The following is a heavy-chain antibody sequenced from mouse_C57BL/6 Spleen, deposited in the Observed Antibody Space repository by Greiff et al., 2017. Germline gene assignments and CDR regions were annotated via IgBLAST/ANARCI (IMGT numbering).Heavy chain of an antibody. Sequence: EVQGVESGGGLVKPGGSLKLSCAASGFTFSDYGMHWVRQSPEKGLEWVAYISRGSSTIYYADTVKGRFTISRDNAKNTLFLQMTRLRSEDTAMYYCARPLDSSVLSWFAYWGQGTLVTVSA. CDR1: GFTFSDYG. CDR3: ARPLDSSVLSWFAY. D-gene: IGHD3-2*02. J-gene: IGHJ3*01. V-gene: IGHV5-17*01. CDR2: ISRGSSTI.